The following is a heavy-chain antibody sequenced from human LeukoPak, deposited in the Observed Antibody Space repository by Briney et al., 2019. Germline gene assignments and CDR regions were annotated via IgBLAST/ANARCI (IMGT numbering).Heavy chain of an antibody. CDR2: IYYSGST. D-gene: IGHD4-17*01. V-gene: IGHV4-59*12. CDR1: GGSISSYY. Sequence: SETLSLTCTVSGGSISSYYWSWIRQPPGKGLEWIGYIYYSGSTYYNPSLKSRVTISVDTSKNQFSLKLSSVTAADTAVYYCARDYITRIYGDYEVGALWGQGTLVTVSS. J-gene: IGHJ4*02. CDR3: ARDYITRIYGDYEVGAL.